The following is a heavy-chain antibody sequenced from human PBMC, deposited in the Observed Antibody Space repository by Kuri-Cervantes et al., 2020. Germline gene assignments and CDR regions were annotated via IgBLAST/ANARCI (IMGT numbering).Heavy chain of an antibody. CDR1: GGSISSNNW. Sequence: SETLSLTCVVFGGSISSNNWWTWVRQPPGKGLEWIGEMYQNGDTYYNPSLKSRVTISVDTSKNQFSLKLSSVTAADTAVYYCARELGATPGSFDYWGQGTLVTVSS. CDR3: ARELGATPGSFDY. V-gene: IGHV4-4*02. J-gene: IGHJ4*02. CDR2: MYQNGDT. D-gene: IGHD1-26*01.